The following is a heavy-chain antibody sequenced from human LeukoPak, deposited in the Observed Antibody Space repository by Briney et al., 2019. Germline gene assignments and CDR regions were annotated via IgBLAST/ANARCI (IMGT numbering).Heavy chain of an antibody. V-gene: IGHV4-39*01. CDR1: GGSISSSSHS. Sequence: PSETLSLRCTVSGGSISSSSHSWGWIRQPPGKGLEWIGNIYYGGSTYYDPSLKSRVTISVDTSKNQFSLKLNSVTAADTAVYYCARYDYDSSGYYRGRYFDYWGQGTLVTVSS. D-gene: IGHD3-22*01. CDR2: IYYGGST. J-gene: IGHJ4*02. CDR3: ARYDYDSSGYYRGRYFDY.